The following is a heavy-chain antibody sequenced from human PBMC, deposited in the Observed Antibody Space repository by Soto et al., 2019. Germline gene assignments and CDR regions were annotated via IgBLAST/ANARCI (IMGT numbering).Heavy chain of an antibody. J-gene: IGHJ3*02. CDR3: AKATATGGGAFDI. CDR1: GFTCRSYD. Sequence: LRLSCAASGFTCRSYDMSWVRQAPGKGLEWVSTILVGGSTHYPDSVKGRFTISRDNSKNTVFLQMNSLTAGDTAVYYCAKATATGGGAFDICGQGTMVTVSS. V-gene: IGHV3-23*01. CDR2: ILVGGST. D-gene: IGHD2-8*02.